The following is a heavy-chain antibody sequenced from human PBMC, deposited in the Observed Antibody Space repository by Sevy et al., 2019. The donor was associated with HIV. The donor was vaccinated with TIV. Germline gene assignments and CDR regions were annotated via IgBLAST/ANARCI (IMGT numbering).Heavy chain of an antibody. CDR1: GGSLSGGVYY. Sequence: SETLSLTCTVSGGSLSGGVYYWSWIRQPPGKGLGWIAYIHYSGTSYYNPSLKSRVSTFVDTSKNQFSLKLTSVTAADTAVYFCARSPGGYGNFDYWGQGTLVTVSS. CDR3: ARSPGGYGNFDY. J-gene: IGHJ4*02. V-gene: IGHV4-30-4*08. D-gene: IGHD5-12*01. CDR2: IHYSGTS.